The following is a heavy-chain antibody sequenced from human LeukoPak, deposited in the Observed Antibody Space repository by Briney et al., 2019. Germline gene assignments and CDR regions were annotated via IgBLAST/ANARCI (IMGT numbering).Heavy chain of an antibody. CDR1: GFTFSSYG. Sequence: PWGSLSLSCAASGFTFSSYGMRWVRQAPGKGLEWVAFIRSDGSNKYYADSVKGRFTISRDNSKNTLYLQMTSLRAGDTAVYYCAGDWYHAIDYWGQGTLVTVSS. V-gene: IGHV3-30*02. CDR2: IRSDGSNK. CDR3: AGDWYHAIDY. J-gene: IGHJ4*02. D-gene: IGHD2-2*01.